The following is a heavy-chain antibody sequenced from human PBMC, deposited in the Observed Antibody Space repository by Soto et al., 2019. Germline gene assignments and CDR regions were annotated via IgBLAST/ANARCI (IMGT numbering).Heavy chain of an antibody. CDR3: ARGPPSPCSTRCQPKWVDP. D-gene: IGHD2-2*01. CDR2: ISSLSTYI. CDR1: GFTFSDYT. V-gene: IGHV3-21*06. Sequence: EVQLVESGGGLVKPGESLRLSCAASGFTFSDYTMNWVRQAPGKGLEWVSSISSLSTYIYYADSLKGRFTISRDNAKYSFYLLMSSRRAEDTAIYYWARGPPSPCSTRCQPKWVDPWGQGTLVTVSS. J-gene: IGHJ5*02.